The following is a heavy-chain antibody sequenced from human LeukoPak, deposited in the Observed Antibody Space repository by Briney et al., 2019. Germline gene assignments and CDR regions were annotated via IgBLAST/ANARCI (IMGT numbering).Heavy chain of an antibody. V-gene: IGHV1-18*01. Sequence: ASVTVSCKASGYTFTSYGISWVRQAPGQGLEWMGWISAYNGNTNYAQKLQGRVTMTTDTSTSTAYMELRSLRSDDTAVYYCARGRRSDTAMVIDYWGQGTPVTVSS. CDR2: ISAYNGNT. CDR3: ARGRRSDTAMVIDY. D-gene: IGHD5-18*01. J-gene: IGHJ4*02. CDR1: GYTFTSYG.